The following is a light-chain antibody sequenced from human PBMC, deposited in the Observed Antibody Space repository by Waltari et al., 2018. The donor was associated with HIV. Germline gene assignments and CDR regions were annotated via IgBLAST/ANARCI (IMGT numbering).Light chain of an antibody. CDR3: CSYAGSSTDVV. CDR1: SSDVGSYNL. Sequence: QSALTQPASVSGSPGQSIPISCTGPSSDVGSYNLVSCYQQHPGKAPKLMIYEVSKRPSGVSNRFSGSKSGNTASLTISGLQAEDEADYYCCSYAGSSTDVVFGGGTKLTVL. CDR2: EVS. J-gene: IGLJ2*01. V-gene: IGLV2-23*02.